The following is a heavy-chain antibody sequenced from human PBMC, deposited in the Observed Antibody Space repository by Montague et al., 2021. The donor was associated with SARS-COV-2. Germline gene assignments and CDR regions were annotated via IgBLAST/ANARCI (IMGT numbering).Heavy chain of an antibody. CDR1: GTSFSGYY. Sequence: SETLSLTCAVHGTSFSGYYWNWIRQPPGKGLEWIGEINHGGSTKYSPSLKSRLTISADTSRNQSSLKLTPVAAADTAVYYCARLRDGVVPSPILGVGPYYSYYYMDVWGRGTTVTVSS. V-gene: IGHV4-34*01. CDR3: ARLRDGVVPSPILGVGPYYSYYYMDV. D-gene: IGHD3-10*01. CDR2: INHGGST. J-gene: IGHJ6*03.